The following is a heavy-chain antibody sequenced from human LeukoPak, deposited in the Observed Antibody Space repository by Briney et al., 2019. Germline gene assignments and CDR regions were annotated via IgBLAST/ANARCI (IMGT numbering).Heavy chain of an antibody. D-gene: IGHD3-22*01. CDR1: GGSISSSSYY. CDR2: IYYSGST. V-gene: IGHV4-39*07. Sequence: SETLSLTCTVSGGSISSSSYYWGWIRQPPGKGLEWIGSIYYSGSTYYNPSLKSRVTISVDTSKNQFSLKLSSVTAADTAVYYCARDRPDSSGYYYIWGQGTMVTVSS. CDR3: ARDRPDSSGYYYI. J-gene: IGHJ3*02.